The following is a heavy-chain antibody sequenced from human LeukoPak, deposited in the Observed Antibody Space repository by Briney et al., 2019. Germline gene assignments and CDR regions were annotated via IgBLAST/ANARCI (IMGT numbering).Heavy chain of an antibody. CDR1: GGSISSSSYY. CDR2: IYYSGST. D-gene: IGHD6-13*01. CDR3: ARDLLVREAAAGLFDP. Sequence: SETLSLTCTVSGGSISSSSYYWGWIRQPQGKGLEWIGSIYYSGSTYYNPSLKSRVTISVDTSKNQFSLKLSSVTAADTAVYYCARDLLVREAAAGLFDPWGQGTLVTVSS. V-gene: IGHV4-39*07. J-gene: IGHJ5*02.